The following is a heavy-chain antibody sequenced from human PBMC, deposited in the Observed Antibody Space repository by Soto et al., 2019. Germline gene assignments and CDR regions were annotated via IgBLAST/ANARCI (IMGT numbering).Heavy chain of an antibody. CDR1: GFTFSSYA. J-gene: IGHJ2*01. D-gene: IGHD1-26*01. V-gene: IGHV3-30-3*01. CDR2: ISYDGSNK. CDR3: AIPLWRDVYYRGYFDL. Sequence: QVQLVESGGGVVQPGRSLRLSCAASGFTFSSYAMHWVRQAPGNGLEWVGVISYDGSNKYYAHYVKGRFTISRDNSENTLNLQMISLMAEDTGVYYCAIPLWRDVYYRGYFDLWGRGTLVTVSS.